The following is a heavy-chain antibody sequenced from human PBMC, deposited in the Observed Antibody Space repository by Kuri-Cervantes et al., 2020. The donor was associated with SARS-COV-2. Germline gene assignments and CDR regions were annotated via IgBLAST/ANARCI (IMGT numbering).Heavy chain of an antibody. V-gene: IGHV3-23*01. Sequence: GGSLRLSCAASGFTFSSYAMSWVRQAPGKGLEWVSAISGSGGSTYYADSVKGRFTISRDNAKNSLYLQMNSLRAEDTAVYYCARDRTRLRFLEWLLPIDAFDIWGQGTMVTVSS. CDR2: ISGSGGST. D-gene: IGHD3-3*01. CDR3: ARDRTRLRFLEWLLPIDAFDI. J-gene: IGHJ3*02. CDR1: GFTFSSYA.